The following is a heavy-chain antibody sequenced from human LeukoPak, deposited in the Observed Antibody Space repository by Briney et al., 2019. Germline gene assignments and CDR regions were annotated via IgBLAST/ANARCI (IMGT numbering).Heavy chain of an antibody. CDR1: GYTFTNYD. D-gene: IGHD2-15*01. CDR3: ARDRLKRYCSGGSCYGHFDY. Sequence: ASVKVSCKTSGYTFTNYDINWVRQATGQGLEWMGGIIPIFGTANYAQKFQGRVTITADESTSTAYMELSSLRSEDTAVYYCARDRLKRYCSGGSCYGHFDYWGQGTLVTVSS. V-gene: IGHV1-69*13. J-gene: IGHJ4*02. CDR2: IIPIFGTA.